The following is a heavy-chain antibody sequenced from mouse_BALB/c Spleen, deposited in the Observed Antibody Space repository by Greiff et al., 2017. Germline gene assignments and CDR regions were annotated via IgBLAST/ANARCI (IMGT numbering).Heavy chain of an antibody. J-gene: IGHJ2*01. D-gene: IGHD2-4*01. CDR1: GFNIKDYY. CDR2: IDPENGDT. Sequence: VQRQQSGAELVRSGASVKLSCPASGFNIKDYYMHWVKQRPEQGLEWIGWIDPENGDTEYAPKFQGKATMTADTSSNTAYLQLSSLPSADTAVYYCNAYDYDYWGQGTTLTVSS. V-gene: IGHV14-4*02. CDR3: NAYDYDY.